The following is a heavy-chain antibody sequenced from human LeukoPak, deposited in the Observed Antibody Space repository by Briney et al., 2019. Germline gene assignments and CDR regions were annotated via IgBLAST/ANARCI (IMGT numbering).Heavy chain of an antibody. J-gene: IGHJ4*01. V-gene: IGHV3-21*01. CDR3: ARDDRDISSFRFDY. Sequence: PGVSLRLSCAASGFTFNTYSMNWVRQAPGKGLEWVSSISSHSRDIYYADSVKRRFTISRDNAKNSLHLQMNSLRAEDTAVYYCARDDRDISSFRFDYWGHGILVTVSS. D-gene: IGHD6-6*01. CDR2: ISSHSRDI. CDR1: GFTFNTYS.